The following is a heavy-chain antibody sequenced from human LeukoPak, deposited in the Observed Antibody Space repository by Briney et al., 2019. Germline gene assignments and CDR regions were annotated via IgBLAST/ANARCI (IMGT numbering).Heavy chain of an antibody. CDR2: INHSGST. V-gene: IGHV4-34*01. Sequence: PSETLSLTCAVYGGSFSGYYWSWIRQPPGKGLEWIGEINHSGSTNYNPSRKSRVTISVDTSKNQFSLKLSSVTAADTAVYYCARGRELATAPPFDYWGQGTLVTVSS. J-gene: IGHJ4*02. CDR1: GGSFSGYY. CDR3: ARGRELATAPPFDY. D-gene: IGHD3-10*01.